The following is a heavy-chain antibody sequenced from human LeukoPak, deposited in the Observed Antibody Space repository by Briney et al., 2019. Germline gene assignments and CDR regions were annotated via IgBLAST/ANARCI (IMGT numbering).Heavy chain of an antibody. V-gene: IGHV4-4*07. J-gene: IGHJ5*02. CDR3: ARAPVYCSSTSCYHNWFDP. CDR2: IYTSGST. Sequence: SETLSLTCTVSGGSISSYYWSWIRQPAGKGLEWIGRIYTSGSTNYNPSLKSRVTMSVDTSKNQFSLKLSSVTAANTAVYYCARAPVYCSSTSCYHNWFDPWGQGTLVTVSS. D-gene: IGHD2-2*01. CDR1: GGSISSYY.